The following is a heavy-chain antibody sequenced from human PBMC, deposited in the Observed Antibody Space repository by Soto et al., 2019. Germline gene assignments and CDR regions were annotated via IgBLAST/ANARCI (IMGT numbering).Heavy chain of an antibody. Sequence: LRLSCAASGFTFSSFAMSWVRQAPGKGLEWVSAISGSGHSTYYANSVKGRFTVSRDNSKDTLYLQMNSLRAEDTAVYYCAKVRPSLGGTGRGGMDVWGQGTTVTVSS. CDR3: AKVRPSLGGTGRGGMDV. CDR2: ISGSGHST. J-gene: IGHJ6*02. CDR1: GFTFSSFA. V-gene: IGHV3-23*01. D-gene: IGHD3-16*01.